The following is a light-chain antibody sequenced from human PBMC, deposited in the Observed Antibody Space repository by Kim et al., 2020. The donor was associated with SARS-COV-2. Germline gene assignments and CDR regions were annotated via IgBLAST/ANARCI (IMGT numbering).Light chain of an antibody. CDR2: AAS. Sequence: TGDRVTITCRASQGISSYLAWYQQKPVKAPKLLLYAASTLQSGVPSRFSGSGSGTDFTRTISCLQSEDFATYYCQQYYSYPPGTFGQGTKVDIK. V-gene: IGKV1-8*01. CDR1: QGISSY. CDR3: QQYYSYPPGT. J-gene: IGKJ1*01.